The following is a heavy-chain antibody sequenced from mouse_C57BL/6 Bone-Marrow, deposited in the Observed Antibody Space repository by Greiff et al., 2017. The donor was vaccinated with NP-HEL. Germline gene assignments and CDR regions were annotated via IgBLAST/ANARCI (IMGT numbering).Heavy chain of an antibody. D-gene: IGHD1-1*01. CDR3: ARDYYGSRGWYFEV. CDR2: IDPNSGGT. J-gene: IGHJ1*03. V-gene: IGHV1-72*01. Sequence: QVQLQQPGADLVKPGASVKLSCKASGYTFTSYWMHWVKQRPGRGLEWIGRIDPNSGGTKFNEKFKTKATLTVDKPSSTAYMQLSSLTSEDSAVYDCARDYYGSRGWYFEVWGTGTTVTVSS. CDR1: GYTFTSYW.